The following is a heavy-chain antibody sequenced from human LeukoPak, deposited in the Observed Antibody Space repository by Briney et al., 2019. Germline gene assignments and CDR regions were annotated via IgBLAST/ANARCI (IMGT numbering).Heavy chain of an antibody. CDR2: IGASGEST. CDR1: GFTFSVAA. Sequence: GGSLRLSCAASGFTFSVAAMTWVRQAPGKGLGWVSLIGASGESTYYEDSVKGRFTISRDNSKNTLSLQMNSLRVEDTAMYFCAKDIQLSTWGLGTMVTVSS. D-gene: IGHD5-24*01. V-gene: IGHV3-23*01. CDR3: AKDIQLST. J-gene: IGHJ3*01.